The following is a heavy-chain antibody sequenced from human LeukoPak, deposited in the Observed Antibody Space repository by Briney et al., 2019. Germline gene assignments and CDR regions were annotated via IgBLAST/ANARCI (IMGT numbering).Heavy chain of an antibody. CDR3: ARGGEKWLVYFDS. D-gene: IGHD6-19*01. CDR2: IYTGGGT. CDR1: GFTVSTNY. V-gene: IGHV3-53*01. Sequence: GGSLRLSCAASGFTVSTNYMGWVRQAPGRGLEWVSVIYTGGGTYYADSVKGRFSISRDTSKNILYLQMNSLRVEDTAVYYCARGGEKWLVYFDSWGQGTLVTVSS. J-gene: IGHJ4*02.